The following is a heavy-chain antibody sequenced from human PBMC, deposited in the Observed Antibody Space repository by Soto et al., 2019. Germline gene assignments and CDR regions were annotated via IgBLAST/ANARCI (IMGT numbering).Heavy chain of an antibody. CDR2: IIPILGIA. D-gene: IGHD2-2*01. J-gene: IGHJ4*02. V-gene: IGHV1-69*02. CDR3: ARSCSSTSCYDY. CDR1: GGTFSSYT. Sequence: ASVKVSCKASGGTFSSYTISWVRQAPGQGLEWMGRIIPILGIANYAQKFQGRVTITADKSTSTAYMELSSLRSEDTAVYYCARSCSSTSCYDYWGQGTLVTVSS.